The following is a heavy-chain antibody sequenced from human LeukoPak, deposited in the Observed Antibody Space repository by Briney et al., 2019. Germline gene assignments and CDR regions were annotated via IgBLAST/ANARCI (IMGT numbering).Heavy chain of an antibody. CDR2: IYWDDDK. V-gene: IGHV2-5*02. Sequence: SGPTLANPTQTLTLTCTFSGFSLSTSGVGVGWIRQPPGKALEWLALIYWDDDKRYSPSLKSRLTITKDTSKNQVVLTMTNMDPVDTATYYCAHLGAVAATGYFDYWGQGTLVTVSS. CDR3: AHLGAVAATGYFDY. D-gene: IGHD2-15*01. J-gene: IGHJ4*02. CDR1: GFSLSTSGVG.